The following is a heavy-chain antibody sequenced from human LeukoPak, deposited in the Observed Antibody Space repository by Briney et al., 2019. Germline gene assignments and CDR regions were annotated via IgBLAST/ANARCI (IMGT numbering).Heavy chain of an antibody. CDR2: IRYDGSNK. CDR3: AKDSGGYSYGLAFDY. CDR1: GFTFSSYG. Sequence: GGSLRLSCAASGFTFSSYGMHWVRQAPGKGLEWVTFIRYDGSNKYYADSVKGRFTISRDNSKNTLYLQMNSLRAEDTAVYYCAKDSGGYSYGLAFDYWGQGTLVTVSS. J-gene: IGHJ4*02. V-gene: IGHV3-30*02. D-gene: IGHD5-18*01.